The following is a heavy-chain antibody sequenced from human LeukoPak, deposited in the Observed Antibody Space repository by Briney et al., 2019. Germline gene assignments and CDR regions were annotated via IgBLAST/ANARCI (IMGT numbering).Heavy chain of an antibody. V-gene: IGHV3-48*01. CDR1: GFTFSSYS. J-gene: IGHJ6*03. CDR2: ISSSSSTI. Sequence: PGGSLRLSCAASGFTFSSYSMNWVRQAPGKGLEWVSYISSSSSTIYYADSVKGRFTISRDNAKNSLYLQMNSLRAEDTAVYYCARDALLWFGEFTVDYYYYYMDVWGKGTTVTVSS. D-gene: IGHD3-10*01. CDR3: ARDALLWFGEFTVDYYYYYMDV.